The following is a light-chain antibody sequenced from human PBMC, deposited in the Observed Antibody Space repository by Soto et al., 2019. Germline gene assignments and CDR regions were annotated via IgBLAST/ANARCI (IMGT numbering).Light chain of an antibody. CDR1: VTVSRW. J-gene: IGKJ1*01. V-gene: IGKV1-5*01. Sequence: SPSILAASVVDRVAITCRANVTVSRWLTCYQQKPVNTPQVLIYYASTLLSGVPSGFSGSGSETESPPTNSSRWPEDFATYYYQHNNTSPRTFGRGTKVDLK. CDR3: QHNNTSPRT. CDR2: YAS.